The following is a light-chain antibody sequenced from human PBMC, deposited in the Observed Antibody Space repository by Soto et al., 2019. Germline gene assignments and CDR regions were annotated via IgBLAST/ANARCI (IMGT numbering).Light chain of an antibody. CDR3: SSYTNIRVLI. J-gene: IGLJ2*01. CDR2: EVT. Sequence: QSALTQPASVSGPPGQSITISCTGTSSDIGDNNHVSWYQQYAGKAPKLIIYEVTSRPSGVSSRFSGSKSGNTASLTISGLQAEDEADYYCSSYTNIRVLIFGGGTKVTVL. CDR1: SSDIGDNNH. V-gene: IGLV2-14*01.